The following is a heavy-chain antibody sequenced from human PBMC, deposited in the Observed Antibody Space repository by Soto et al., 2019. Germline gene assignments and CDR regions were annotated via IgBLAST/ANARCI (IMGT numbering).Heavy chain of an antibody. J-gene: IGHJ6*03. V-gene: IGHV4-34*01. CDR3: ARANTVTRIPRYYYYMDV. Sequence: SETLSLTCAVYGGSFSGYYWSWIRQPPGKGLEWIGEINHSGSTNYNPSLKSRVTISVDTSKNQFSLKLSSVTAADTAVYYCARANTVTRIPRYYYYMDVWGKGTTVTVSS. CDR2: INHSGST. D-gene: IGHD4-17*01. CDR1: GGSFSGYY.